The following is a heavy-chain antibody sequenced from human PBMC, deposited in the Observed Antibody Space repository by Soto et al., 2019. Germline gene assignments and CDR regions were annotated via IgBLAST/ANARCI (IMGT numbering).Heavy chain of an antibody. J-gene: IGHJ3*02. CDR1: GGTFSTYS. CDR2: IIPMLGIR. CDR3: TIGSWSGEVFDI. Sequence: QVQLVQSGAEVKKPGSSVKVSCKDSGGTFSTYSMFWVRQAPGQGLEWMGRIIPMLGIRNDAQRFQDRVTITAEKSTATAHMGLSSLRSEDTALYYCTIGSWSGEVFDIWGQGTMVTVSS. D-gene: IGHD2-21*01. V-gene: IGHV1-69*02.